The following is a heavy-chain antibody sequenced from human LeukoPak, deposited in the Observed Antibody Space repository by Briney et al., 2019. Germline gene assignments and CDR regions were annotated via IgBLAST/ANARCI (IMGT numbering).Heavy chain of an antibody. CDR2: IIPIFGTA. CDR3: ASLKRNLEWLPSPYYYYYYYMDV. V-gene: IGHV1-69*13. D-gene: IGHD3-3*01. Sequence: GASVKVSCKASGGTFSSYAISWVRQAPGQGLEWMGGIIPIFGTANYAQKFQGRVTITADESTSTAYMELSSLRSEDTAVYYCASLKRNLEWLPSPYYYYYYYMDVWGKGTTATVSS. CDR1: GGTFSSYA. J-gene: IGHJ6*03.